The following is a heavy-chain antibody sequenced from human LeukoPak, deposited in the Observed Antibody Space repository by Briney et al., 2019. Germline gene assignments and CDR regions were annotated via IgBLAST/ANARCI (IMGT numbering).Heavy chain of an antibody. Sequence: GESLKISCKGSGYSFTSYWIGWVRQMPGKGLECMGIIYPGDSDTRYSPSFQGQVTISADKSISTAYLQWSSLKASDTVMYYCARKLQDSSGYSYYFDYRGQGTLVTVSS. CDR2: IYPGDSDT. CDR3: ARKLQDSSGYSYYFDY. J-gene: IGHJ4*02. CDR1: GYSFTSYW. V-gene: IGHV5-51*01. D-gene: IGHD3-22*01.